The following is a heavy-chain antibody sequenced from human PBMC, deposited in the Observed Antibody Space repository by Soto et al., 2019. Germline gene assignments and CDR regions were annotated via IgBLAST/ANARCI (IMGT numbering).Heavy chain of an antibody. CDR3: ATWRGSSWFDY. V-gene: IGHV5-51*01. CDR1: AYSFNTYW. Sequence: PGESLKISCKGSAYSFNTYWIAWVRQTPGKGLEWMGSIFFGASKIRYSPSFESQVTISADKSINTAYLHWSSLKASDSAIYHCATWRGSSWFDYWGQGSLVTVSS. CDR2: IFFGASKI. J-gene: IGHJ4*02. D-gene: IGHD6-13*01.